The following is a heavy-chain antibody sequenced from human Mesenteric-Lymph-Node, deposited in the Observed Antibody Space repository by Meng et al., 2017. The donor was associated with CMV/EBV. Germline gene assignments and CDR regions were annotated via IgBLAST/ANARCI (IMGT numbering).Heavy chain of an antibody. D-gene: IGHD2-21*01. CDR3: ARPAYCGANCYFNFDY. J-gene: IGHJ4*02. V-gene: IGHV1-2*02. CDR2: INHKTGGT. Sequence: ASVKVSCKAFGYTFTSYFMHWVRQAPGQGLEWMGWINHKTGGTNYAQKFQGRVTMTRDTSTSTAYMELSRLASDDTAVYYCARPAYCGANCYFNFDYWGQGTLVTVSS. CDR1: GYTFTSYF.